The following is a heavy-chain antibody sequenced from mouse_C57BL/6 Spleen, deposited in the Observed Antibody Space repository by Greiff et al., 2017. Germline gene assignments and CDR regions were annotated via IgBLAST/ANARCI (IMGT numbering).Heavy chain of an antibody. CDR2: IDPSDSYT. D-gene: IGHD5-1*01. CDR3: ARPYEYLEAAWFAY. V-gene: IGHV1-50*01. CDR1: GYTFTSYW. Sequence: QVQLQQPGAELVKPGASVKLSCKASGYTFTSYWMQWVKQRPGQGLEWIGEIDPSDSYTNYNQKFKGKATLTVDTSSSTAYMQLSSLTSEDSAVYYCARPYEYLEAAWFAYWGQGTLVTVSA. J-gene: IGHJ3*01.